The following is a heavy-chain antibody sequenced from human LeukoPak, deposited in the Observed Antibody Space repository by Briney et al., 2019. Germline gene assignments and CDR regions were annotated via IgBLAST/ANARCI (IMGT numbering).Heavy chain of an antibody. CDR3: AKGRDFLDY. D-gene: IGHD2/OR15-2a*01. CDR2: ISGSGGNT. J-gene: IGHJ4*02. V-gene: IGHV3-23*01. CDR1: GFTFSSYA. Sequence: GGSLRLSCAASGFTFSSYAMSWVRQAPGKGLEWVSVISGSGGNTYHADSVKGRFTISRDNSKNTLSLQMNSLRVEDTAVYYCAKGRDFLDYWGQGTLVTVSS.